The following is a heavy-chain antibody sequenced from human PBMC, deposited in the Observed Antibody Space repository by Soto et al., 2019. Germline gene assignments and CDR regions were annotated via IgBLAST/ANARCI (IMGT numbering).Heavy chain of an antibody. J-gene: IGHJ4*02. CDR1: GGSISSGGYY. Sequence: QVQLQESGPGLVKPSQTLSLTCTVSGGSISSGGYYWSWLRQHPGKGLEWVWYIYYRGSTYYNSSLQSRVTTSVDTSKNQSSLKQSDVAAADTAVYYCARVLPSSGYEASGVSFAYWGQGTLVTVSS. V-gene: IGHV4-31*03. D-gene: IGHD3-22*01. CDR2: IYYRGST. CDR3: ARVLPSSGYEASGVSFAY.